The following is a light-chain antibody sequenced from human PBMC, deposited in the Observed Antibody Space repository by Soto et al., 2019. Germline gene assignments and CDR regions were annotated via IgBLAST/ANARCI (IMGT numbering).Light chain of an antibody. CDR3: QQANSFPIT. V-gene: IGKV1-12*01. CDR2: AAS. J-gene: IGKJ5*01. CDR1: QDVSSW. Sequence: DIQMTQSPSTLSGSVGDRVTITCRASQDVSSWLAWYQQKPGKAPNLLIYAASSLQSGVPSRFSGSGSETDFTLTINSLQPEDFATYYCQQANSFPITFGQGTRLEIK.